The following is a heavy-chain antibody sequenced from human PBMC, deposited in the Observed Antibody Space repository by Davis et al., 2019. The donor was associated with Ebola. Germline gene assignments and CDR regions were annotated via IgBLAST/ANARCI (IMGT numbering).Heavy chain of an antibody. CDR2: IRSKAYGGTT. CDR3: TRERSGTIFGVVIEAFDI. D-gene: IGHD3-3*01. Sequence: GGSLRLSCAASEFTFRNYAMSWVRQAPGKGLEWVGFIRSKAYGGTTEYAASVKGRFTISRDDSKSIAYLQMNSLKTEDTAVYYCTRERSGTIFGVVIEAFDIWGQGTMVTVSS. J-gene: IGHJ3*02. CDR1: EFTFRNYA. V-gene: IGHV3-49*04.